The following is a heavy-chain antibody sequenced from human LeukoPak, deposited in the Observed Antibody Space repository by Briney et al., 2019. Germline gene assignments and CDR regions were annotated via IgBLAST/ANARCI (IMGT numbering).Heavy chain of an antibody. V-gene: IGHV1-46*01. Sequence: GASVKVSCKASGYTFTSYYMHWVRQAPGQGLEWMGIINPSGGSTSYAQKFQGRVTMTRDTSTSTVYMELSSLRSEDTAVYYCATGPRDFDWLLMGFYWGQGTLVSVSS. J-gene: IGHJ4*02. CDR2: INPSGGST. CDR1: GYTFTSYY. D-gene: IGHD3-9*01. CDR3: ATGPRDFDWLLMGFY.